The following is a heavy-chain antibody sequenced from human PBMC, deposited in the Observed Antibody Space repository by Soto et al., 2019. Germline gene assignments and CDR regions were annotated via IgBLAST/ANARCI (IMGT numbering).Heavy chain of an antibody. CDR3: ARPIVTGTYDY. J-gene: IGHJ4*02. Sequence: QVQLVQSGADVKKPGASVKVSCKASGYPFTSPGLSWVRQAPGQGLEWMGWISTYNGNTNYAQKLQGRVTLTTDTSTSTAYMELRSLRSDDTAVYYCARPIVTGTYDYWGQGTLVTVSS. D-gene: IGHD1-7*01. V-gene: IGHV1-18*01. CDR1: GYPFTSPG. CDR2: ISTYNGNT.